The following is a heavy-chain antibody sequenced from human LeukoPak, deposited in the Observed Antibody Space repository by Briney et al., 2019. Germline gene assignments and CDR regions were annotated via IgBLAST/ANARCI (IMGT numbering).Heavy chain of an antibody. V-gene: IGHV3-30*02. J-gene: IGHJ4*02. CDR3: ARETILGIGLSD. CDR1: GFTFSSYG. D-gene: IGHD3-3*01. CDR2: IRYDGSNK. Sequence: TGGSLRLSCAASGFTFSSYGMHWVRQAPGKGLEWVAFIRYDGSNKYYADSVKGRFTISRDNSKNTLYLQMNSLRAEDTAVYYCARETILGIGLSDWGQGTLVTVSS.